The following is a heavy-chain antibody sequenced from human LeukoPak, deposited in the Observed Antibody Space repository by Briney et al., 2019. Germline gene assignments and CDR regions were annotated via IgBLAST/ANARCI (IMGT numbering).Heavy chain of an antibody. CDR3: AKRDYYDSSGYFDY. Sequence: GGSLRLSCAASGFTFSSYAMHWVRQAPGKGLEWVSAISGSGGSTYYADSVKGRFTISRDNSKNTLYLQMNSLRAEDTAVYYCAKRDYYDSSGYFDYWGQGTLVTVSS. CDR2: ISGSGGST. CDR1: GFTFSSYA. J-gene: IGHJ4*02. V-gene: IGHV3-23*01. D-gene: IGHD3-22*01.